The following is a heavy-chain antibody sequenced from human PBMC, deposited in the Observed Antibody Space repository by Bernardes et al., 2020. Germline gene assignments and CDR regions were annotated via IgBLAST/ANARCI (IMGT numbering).Heavy chain of an antibody. V-gene: IGHV3-7*01. CDR1: GFTFNNYW. D-gene: IGHD4-4*01. CDR2: IKQDGSDK. CDR3: ARSSGAYTNSFAY. J-gene: IGHJ4*02. Sequence: GGSLRLSCAASGFTFNNYWMSWVRQAPGKGLEWVANIKQDGSDKYYVDSVKGRFTISRDNAKNSLYLQMNSLRAEDTAVYYCARSSGAYTNSFAYWGQGALVTVSS.